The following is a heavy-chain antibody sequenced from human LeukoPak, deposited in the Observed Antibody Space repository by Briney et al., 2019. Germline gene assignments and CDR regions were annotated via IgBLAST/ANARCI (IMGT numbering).Heavy chain of an antibody. Sequence: PGGSLRLSCAASGFTFSSYWMHWVRQAPGKGLVWVSRINSDGSSTSYADSVKGRITISRDIAKNTLYLQMNSLRAEDTAVYYCARVGDYYGDYVRFDYWGQGTLVTVSS. J-gene: IGHJ4*02. V-gene: IGHV3-74*01. CDR2: INSDGSST. CDR1: GFTFSSYW. CDR3: ARVGDYYGDYVRFDY. D-gene: IGHD4-17*01.